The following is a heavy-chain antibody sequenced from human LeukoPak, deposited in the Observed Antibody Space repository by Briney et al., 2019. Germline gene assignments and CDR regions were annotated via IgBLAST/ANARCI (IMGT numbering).Heavy chain of an antibody. Sequence: SETLSLTCTVSGGSISSYYWSWIRQPPGKGLEWIGYIYYSGSTNYNPSLKSRVTISVDTSKNQFSLKLSSVTAADTAVYYCARAYYLRGMDVWGQGTTVTVSS. D-gene: IGHD3-16*01. CDR1: GGSISSYY. V-gene: IGHV4-59*01. CDR2: IYYSGST. CDR3: ARAYYLRGMDV. J-gene: IGHJ6*02.